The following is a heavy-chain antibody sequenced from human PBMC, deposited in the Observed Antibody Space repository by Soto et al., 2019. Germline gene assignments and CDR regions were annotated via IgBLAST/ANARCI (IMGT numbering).Heavy chain of an antibody. CDR1: GGTFSSYA. D-gene: IGHD5-18*01. Sequence: ASVKVSCKASGGTFSSYAISWVRQAPGQGLEWMGGIIPIFGTENYAQKFQGRVTITADESTSTAYIELSSLRSEDTAVYYCARGDDDASREGYSYGLDAFDIWGQGTMVTVSS. V-gene: IGHV1-69*13. CDR3: ARGDDDASREGYSYGLDAFDI. CDR2: IIPIFGTE. J-gene: IGHJ3*02.